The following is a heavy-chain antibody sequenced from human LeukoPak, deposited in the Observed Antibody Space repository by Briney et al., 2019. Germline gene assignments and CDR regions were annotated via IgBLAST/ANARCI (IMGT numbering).Heavy chain of an antibody. J-gene: IGHJ4*02. CDR3: AKGGKWDVTPFDY. CDR1: GFTFSSYA. CDR2: ISYDGSNK. V-gene: IGHV3-30*04. D-gene: IGHD1-26*01. Sequence: GGSLRLSCAASGFTFSSYAMHWVRQAPGKGLEWVAVISYDGSNKYYADFVKGRFTISRDNSKNMLYLQMNSLRAEDTAVYYCAKGGKWDVTPFDYWGQGTLVTVSS.